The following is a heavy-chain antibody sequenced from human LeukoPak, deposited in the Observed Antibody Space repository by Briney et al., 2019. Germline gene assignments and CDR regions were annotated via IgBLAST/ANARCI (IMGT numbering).Heavy chain of an antibody. CDR2: ISGSGGST. V-gene: IGHV3-23*01. D-gene: IGHD1-1*01. J-gene: IGHJ3*02. CDR1: GFTFSSYG. CDR3: AKDSLIRGYNPDAFDI. Sequence: PGGTLRLSCAASGFTFSSYGMSWVRQAPGQGLEWVSAISGSGGSTYYADSVKGRFTISRDNSKNTLYLQMNSLRAEDTAVYYCAKDSLIRGYNPDAFDIWGQGTMVTVSS.